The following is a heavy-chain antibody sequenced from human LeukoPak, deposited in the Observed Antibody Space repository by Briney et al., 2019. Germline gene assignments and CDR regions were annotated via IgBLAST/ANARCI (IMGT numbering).Heavy chain of an antibody. J-gene: IGHJ4*02. CDR3: SRDGSGSGDC. D-gene: IGHD2-15*01. Sequence: GGSLRLSCAAPGFTFNIFGMNWVRQAPGKGLEWVSSISSESTNIYYADSVRGRFTISRDNAKNSLFLEMNSLRPEDTAVYYCSRDGSGSGDCRGQGTLVTVSS. CDR1: GFTFNIFG. CDR2: ISSESTNI. V-gene: IGHV3-21*01.